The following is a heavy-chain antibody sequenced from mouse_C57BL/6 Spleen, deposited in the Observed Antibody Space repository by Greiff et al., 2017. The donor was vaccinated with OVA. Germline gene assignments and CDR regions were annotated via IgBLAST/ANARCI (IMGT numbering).Heavy chain of an antibody. J-gene: IGHJ3*01. CDR2: ISSGSSTI. CDR3: ARGTFGSSYVFAY. D-gene: IGHD1-1*01. CDR1: GFTFSDYG. Sequence: EVKLMESGGGLVKPGGSLKLSCAASGFTFSDYGMHWVRQAPEKGLEWVAYISSGSSTIYYADTVKGRFSISRDHAKNTLFLQITSLRSEDTAMYYCARGTFGSSYVFAYWGQGTLVTVSA. V-gene: IGHV5-17*01.